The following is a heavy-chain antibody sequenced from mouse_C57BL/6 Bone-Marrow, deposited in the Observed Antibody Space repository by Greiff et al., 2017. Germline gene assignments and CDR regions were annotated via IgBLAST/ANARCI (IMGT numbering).Heavy chain of an antibody. D-gene: IGHD1-1*01. J-gene: IGHJ1*03. CDR2: IYPGDGDT. CDR3: ARSLGNLLLRPWYFDV. CDR1: GYAFSSYW. Sequence: QVHVKQSGAELVKPGASVKISCKASGYAFSSYWMNWVKQRPGKGLEWIGQIYPGDGDTNYNGKFKGKATLTADKFSSTAYMQLSSLTSEDAAVYFCARSLGNLLLRPWYFDVWGTGTTVTVSS. V-gene: IGHV1-80*01.